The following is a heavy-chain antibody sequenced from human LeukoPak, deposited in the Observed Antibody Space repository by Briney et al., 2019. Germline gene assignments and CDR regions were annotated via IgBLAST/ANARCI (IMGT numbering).Heavy chain of an antibody. V-gene: IGHV4-30-2*01. D-gene: IGHD3-10*01. CDR1: GGSISSGGYS. CDR3: ARGGGEEFGEYDVFDY. Sequence: SQTLSLTCAVSGGSISSGGYSWSWIRQPPGKGLEWIGYIYHSGRTYYNPSLKSRVTISIDRSKTQFSLRLGSVTAADTAVYYCARGGGEEFGEYDVFDYWGQGTLVTVSS. CDR2: IYHSGRT. J-gene: IGHJ4*02.